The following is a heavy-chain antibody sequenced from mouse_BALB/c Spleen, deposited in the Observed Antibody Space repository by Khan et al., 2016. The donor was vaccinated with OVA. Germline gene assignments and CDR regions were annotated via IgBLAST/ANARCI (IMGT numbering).Heavy chain of an antibody. D-gene: IGHD2-1*01. CDR3: ARGYFGNYEFVY. CDR2: IFPGTGTT. Sequence: QVQLQQPGTELVKPGASVKLSCKTSGYTFTSYWIQWVKQRPGQGLGWIGQIFPGTGTTYYNENFKGKATLTVNTSSSTAYMQLSSLTSEDSAVDFCARGYFGNYEFVYWGRGTLVTVSP. CDR1: GYTFTSYW. J-gene: IGHJ3*01. V-gene: IGHV1S132*01.